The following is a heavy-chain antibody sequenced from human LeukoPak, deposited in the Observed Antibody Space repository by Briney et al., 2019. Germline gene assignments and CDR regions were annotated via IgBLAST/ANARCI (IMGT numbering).Heavy chain of an antibody. D-gene: IGHD3-16*01. Sequence: ASVKVSCKASGYTFTSYGISWVRQAPGQGLEWMGWISAYNGNTNYAQKLQGRVTMTTDTSTSTAYMELRSLRSDDTAVYYCARVDPYVYVWGSPFDYWGQGTLVTVSS. CDR1: GYTFTSYG. CDR3: ARVDPYVYVWGSPFDY. CDR2: ISAYNGNT. V-gene: IGHV1-18*01. J-gene: IGHJ4*02.